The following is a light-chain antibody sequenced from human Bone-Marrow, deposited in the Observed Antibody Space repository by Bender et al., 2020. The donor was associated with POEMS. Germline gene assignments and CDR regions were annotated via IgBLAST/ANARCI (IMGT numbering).Light chain of an antibody. CDR3: SSYAGSKLIPELV. V-gene: IGLV1-44*01. CDR2: TNN. CDR1: GSNIGGYP. J-gene: IGLJ2*01. Sequence: QSVLTQPPSVSGTPGQRVTISCSGSGSNIGGYPVNWYQQLPGTAPRLLIYTNNERPSGVPDRFSGSKSGTSASLAISGLQSEDEADYYCSSYAGSKLIPELVFGGGTKLTVL.